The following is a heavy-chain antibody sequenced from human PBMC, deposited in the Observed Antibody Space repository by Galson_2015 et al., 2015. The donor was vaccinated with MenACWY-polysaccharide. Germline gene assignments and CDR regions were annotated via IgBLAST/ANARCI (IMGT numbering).Heavy chain of an antibody. CDR3: GIVSNEVDLGY. CDR1: GLNFRGYA. CDR2: VGNSGFWI. V-gene: IGHV3-23*01. D-gene: IGHD2-15*01. Sequence: CADSGLNFRGYAMNWVRKDPGKGLAGVSSVGNSGFWIYYADSVKVRFTISRDNSKNTLYLRMNSLRAEDTAVYYCGIVSNEVDLGYWGQGTLVTVSS. J-gene: IGHJ4*02.